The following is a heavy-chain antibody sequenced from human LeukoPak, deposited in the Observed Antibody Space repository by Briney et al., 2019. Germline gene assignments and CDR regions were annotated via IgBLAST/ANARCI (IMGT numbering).Heavy chain of an antibody. Sequence: GGSLRLSCVASGFTFSSYEMNWVRQAPGKGLEWVSYISGSSSTIYYADSVKGRFTISRDNAKNSLYLQMNSLRAEDTGVYYCVISSGWKGGYYFDFWGQGTLVTVSA. D-gene: IGHD6-19*01. CDR3: VISSGWKGGYYFDF. V-gene: IGHV3-48*03. J-gene: IGHJ4*02. CDR2: ISGSSSTI. CDR1: GFTFSSYE.